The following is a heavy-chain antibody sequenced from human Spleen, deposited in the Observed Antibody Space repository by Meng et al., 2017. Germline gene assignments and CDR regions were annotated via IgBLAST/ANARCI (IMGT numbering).Heavy chain of an antibody. CDR3: ARARDSSSSPFDY. CDR1: GYTFTDYF. J-gene: IGHJ4*02. CDR2: INPNSGGT. V-gene: IGHV1-2*06. D-gene: IGHD6-6*01. Sequence: VQLVQSGAEVKKPGASVKVSCKASGYTFTDYFLHWLRQAPGQGLEWMGRINPNSGGTKYAQKFQGRVTMTRDTSITTAYMELSRLRSDDTAVYYCARARDSSSSPFDYWGQGTLVTVSS.